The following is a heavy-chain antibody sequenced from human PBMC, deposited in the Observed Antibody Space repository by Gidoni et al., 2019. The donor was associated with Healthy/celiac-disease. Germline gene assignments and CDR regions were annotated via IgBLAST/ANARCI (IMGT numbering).Heavy chain of an antibody. CDR2: ISPYNGNR. CDR3: AKEREGSSSWYVVNFDY. D-gene: IGHD6-13*01. Sequence: QVQMVQSGAEVKKPGASVKVHCRTYGYTFTSTGISWVRQAPGQGLVLMGWISPYNGNRNYAQKLQGRVTMTTDTATSTAYMELRSLRSDDTAVYYCAKEREGSSSWYVVNFDYWGQGTLVTVSS. CDR1: GYTFTSTG. V-gene: IGHV1-18*01. J-gene: IGHJ4*02.